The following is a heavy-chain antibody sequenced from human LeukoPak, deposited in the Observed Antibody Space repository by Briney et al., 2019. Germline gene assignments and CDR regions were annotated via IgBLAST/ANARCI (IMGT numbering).Heavy chain of an antibody. CDR3: ARDADRERDIVVVVADGGNWFDP. J-gene: IGHJ5*02. Sequence: ASVKVSCKASGYTFTSYAMNWVRQAPGQGLEWMGWINTNTGNPTYAQGLTGRFVFSLDTSVSTAYLQISSLKAEDTAVYYCARDADRERDIVVVVADGGNWFDPWGQGTLVTVSS. D-gene: IGHD2-15*01. V-gene: IGHV7-4-1*02. CDR2: INTNTGNP. CDR1: GYTFTSYA.